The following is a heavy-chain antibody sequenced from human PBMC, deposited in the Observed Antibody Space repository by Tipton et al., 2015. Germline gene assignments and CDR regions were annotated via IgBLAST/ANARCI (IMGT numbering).Heavy chain of an antibody. V-gene: IGHV3-30*18. D-gene: IGHD3-22*01. J-gene: IGHJ3*01. CDR1: GFNFGSYS. CDR2: ISYDGSDK. Sequence: SLRLSCAASGFNFGSYSLNWVRQAPGKGPEWVAIISYDGSDKYYADSVRGRFTISRDNSKNTMYLQMNSLRAEDTAVYYCSKSYFDSRGYFWKWVFDVWGQGTMVTVSS. CDR3: SKSYFDSRGYFWKWVFDV.